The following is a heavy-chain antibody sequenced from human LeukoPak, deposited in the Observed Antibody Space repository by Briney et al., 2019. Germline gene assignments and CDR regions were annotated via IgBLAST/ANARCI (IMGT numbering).Heavy chain of an antibody. D-gene: IGHD3-9*01. J-gene: IGHJ4*02. V-gene: IGHV1-46*01. CDR2: INPSGGST. CDR1: GYTFTSYY. Sequence: GASVKVSCKASGYTFTSYYMHWVRQAPGQGLEWMGIINPSGGSTSYAQKFQGRVTINRATSTSTVYMELSSLTSEDTAVYYCARGSSHVLRYFDWLLLFDYWGQGTLVTVSS. CDR3: ARGSSHVLRYFDWLLLFDY.